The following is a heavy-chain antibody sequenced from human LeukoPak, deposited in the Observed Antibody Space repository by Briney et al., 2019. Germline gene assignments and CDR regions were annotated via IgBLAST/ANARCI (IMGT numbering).Heavy chain of an antibody. CDR3: AKDLDSSGYYGGDY. CDR2: TSHDGSYK. Sequence: GGSLRLSCAASGFTFSNYGMHWVRQAPGKGLEWVAFTSHDGSYKYYADSVKGRFTISRDNSKNTLYLRMNSLRVEDTAVYYCAKDLDSSGYYGGDYWGQGTLVTVSS. J-gene: IGHJ4*02. D-gene: IGHD3-22*01. CDR1: GFTFSNYG. V-gene: IGHV3-30*18.